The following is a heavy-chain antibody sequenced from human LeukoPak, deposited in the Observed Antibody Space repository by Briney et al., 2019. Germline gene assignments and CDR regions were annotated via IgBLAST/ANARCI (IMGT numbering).Heavy chain of an antibody. Sequence: SETLSLTCTVSGGSISSYYWSWIRQPPGKGLEWVGYIYYSGSTNYNPSLKSRVTISVDTSKNQFSLTLSSVTAADTAVYYCARVEYGITGTTQDWYFDLWGRGTLVTVSS. D-gene: IGHD1-7*01. CDR3: ARVEYGITGTTQDWYFDL. CDR1: GGSISSYY. J-gene: IGHJ2*01. CDR2: IYYSGST. V-gene: IGHV4-59*01.